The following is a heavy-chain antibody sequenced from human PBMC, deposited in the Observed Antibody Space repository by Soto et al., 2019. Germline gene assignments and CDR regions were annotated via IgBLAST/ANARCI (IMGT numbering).Heavy chain of an antibody. CDR1: GGSFSGYY. J-gene: IGHJ2*01. Sequence: QVQLQQWGAGLLKPSETLSLTCAVYGGSFSGYYWNWIRQPPGKGLEWIGEISHSGSTKYNPSLETRVTISVDPSKNQFSLNLTSVTAADTAVYYCARVGSGTTRKYWYFDLWGRGTLVTVSS. V-gene: IGHV4-34*01. D-gene: IGHD3-10*01. CDR3: ARVGSGTTRKYWYFDL. CDR2: ISHSGST.